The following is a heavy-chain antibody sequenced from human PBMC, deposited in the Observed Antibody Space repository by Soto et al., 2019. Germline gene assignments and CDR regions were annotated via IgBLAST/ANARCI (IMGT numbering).Heavy chain of an antibody. V-gene: IGHV3-33*01. J-gene: IGHJ4*02. Sequence: QVQLVESGGGVVQPGRSLRLSCAASGFTFSSYGMHWVRQAPGKGLEWVAVIWYDGSNKYYADSVKGRFTISRDNSKNTLYLQMNSLRAEDTAVYYCARDWLAYCGGDCYSWYFDYWGQGTLVTVSS. D-gene: IGHD2-21*02. CDR1: GFTFSSYG. CDR3: ARDWLAYCGGDCYSWYFDY. CDR2: IWYDGSNK.